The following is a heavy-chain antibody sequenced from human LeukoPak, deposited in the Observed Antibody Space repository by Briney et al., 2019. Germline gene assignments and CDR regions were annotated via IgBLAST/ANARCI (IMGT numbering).Heavy chain of an antibody. D-gene: IGHD6-13*01. J-gene: IGHJ4*02. CDR3: ARPAIAAAVDY. Sequence: GGSLRLSCAASGFTFNNYWMSWVRQAPGKGLEWVANIKQDGSEKYYVGSVKGRFTISRDNAKNSLYLQMNSLRAEDTAVYYCARPAIAAAVDYWGQGTLVTVSS. CDR1: GFTFNNYW. V-gene: IGHV3-7*01. CDR2: IKQDGSEK.